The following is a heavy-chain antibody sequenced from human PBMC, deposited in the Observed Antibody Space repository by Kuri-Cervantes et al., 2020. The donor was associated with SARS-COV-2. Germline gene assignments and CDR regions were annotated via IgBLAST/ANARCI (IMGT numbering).Heavy chain of an antibody. CDR2: IIPIFGTA. CDR1: GDTFSNYA. Sequence: SVNVSCKASGDTFSNYAISWVRQAPGQGLEWMGGIIPIFGTANYAQNFQGRVTITADKSTSTAYMELSSLRSEDTAVYYCATAAIVGVTRWFDTWGQGTLVTVSS. V-gene: IGHV1-69*06. J-gene: IGHJ5*02. CDR3: ATAAIVGVTRWFDT. D-gene: IGHD1-26*01.